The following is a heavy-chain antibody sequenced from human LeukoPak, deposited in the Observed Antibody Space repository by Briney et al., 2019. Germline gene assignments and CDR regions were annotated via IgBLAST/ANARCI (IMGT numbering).Heavy chain of an antibody. D-gene: IGHD3-22*01. Sequence: GGSLRLSCAASGFAFSNYWMSWVRQAPGKGLEWVSVISGSGGSTYYADSVKGRFTISRDNSKNTLHLQMNSLRAEDTAVYYCAKDLFYYDSSGYADYWGQGTLVTVSS. J-gene: IGHJ4*02. CDR3: AKDLFYYDSSGYADY. V-gene: IGHV3-23*01. CDR1: GFAFSNYW. CDR2: ISGSGGST.